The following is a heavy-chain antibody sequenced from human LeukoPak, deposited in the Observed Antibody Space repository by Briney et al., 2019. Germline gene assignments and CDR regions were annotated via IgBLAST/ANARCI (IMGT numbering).Heavy chain of an antibody. CDR3: ARHVSTSSCGADCYSGGLDV. D-gene: IGHD2-21*02. V-gene: IGHV4-39*01. Sequence: SETLSLTCTVSGGSINRSDYYWAWIRQPPGKGLEWIGSIYYSGSTYYYPSLKSRVTISVDTSKNQFSLKLSSVTAADTAVYYCARHVSTSSCGADCYSGGLDVWGQGTTVTVSS. CDR2: IYYSGST. J-gene: IGHJ6*02. CDR1: GGSINRSDYY.